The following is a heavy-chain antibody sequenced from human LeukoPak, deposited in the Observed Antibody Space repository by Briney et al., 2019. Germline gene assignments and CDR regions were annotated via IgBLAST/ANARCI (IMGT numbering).Heavy chain of an antibody. J-gene: IGHJ4*02. CDR2: ISYDGSNK. Sequence: GGSLRLSCAASGFTFSSYGMHWVRQAPGKGLEWVAVISYDGSNKYYADSVKGRFTISRDNSKNTLYLQMDSLRAEDTAVYYCAKDPFRARISAPDYWGQGTLVTVSS. CDR3: AKDPFRARISAPDY. D-gene: IGHD6-6*01. V-gene: IGHV3-30*18. CDR1: GFTFSSYG.